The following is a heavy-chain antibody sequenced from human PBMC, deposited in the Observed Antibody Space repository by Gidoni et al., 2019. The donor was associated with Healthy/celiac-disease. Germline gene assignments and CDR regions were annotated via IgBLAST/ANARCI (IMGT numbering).Heavy chain of an antibody. J-gene: IGHJ4*02. CDR2: ISSSSSYI. CDR1: GFTFSSYI. V-gene: IGHV3-21*01. Sequence: EVQLVESGGGLVKPGGCLRLSCAASGFTFSSYIMNWVRQAPGKGLEWVSSISSSSSYIYYADSVKGRFTISRDNAKNSLYLQMNSLRAEDTAVYYCARATYYYDSSGLHWGQGTLVTVSS. CDR3: ARATYYYDSSGLH. D-gene: IGHD3-22*01.